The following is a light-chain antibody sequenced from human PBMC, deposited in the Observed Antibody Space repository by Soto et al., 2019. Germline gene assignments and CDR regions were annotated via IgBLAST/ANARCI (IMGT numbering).Light chain of an antibody. CDR1: QSISTY. CDR3: QQYNNWPPWT. CDR2: AAS. J-gene: IGKJ1*01. Sequence: DIQMTQSPSSLSASVGDRVTITCRASQSISTYLNWYQQKPGKAPKLLIYAASSLQSGVPSRFSGSGSGTEITLTISSLQSEDFAVYYCQQYNNWPPWTFGQGTKVDI. V-gene: IGKV1-39*01.